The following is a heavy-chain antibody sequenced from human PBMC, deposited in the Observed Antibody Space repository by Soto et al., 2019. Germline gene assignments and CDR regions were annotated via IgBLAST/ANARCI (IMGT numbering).Heavy chain of an antibody. Sequence: QVQLQESGPGLVKPSETLSLTCTVSGGSISSYYWSWIRQPPGKGLEWIGYIYYSGSTNYNPSLTGRVTISVDTSKNQFSLKLSSVTAADTAVYYCARATNYDILTGYYKGFGWYFDYWGQGTLVTVSS. D-gene: IGHD3-9*01. J-gene: IGHJ4*02. CDR1: GGSISSYY. CDR3: ARATNYDILTGYYKGFGWYFDY. V-gene: IGHV4-59*01. CDR2: IYYSGST.